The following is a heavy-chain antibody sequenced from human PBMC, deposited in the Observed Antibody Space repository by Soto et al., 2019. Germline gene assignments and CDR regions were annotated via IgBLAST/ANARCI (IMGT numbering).Heavy chain of an antibody. CDR3: AREEPLYQPGSWDY. D-gene: IGHD2-2*01. CDR2: IYYSGST. V-gene: IGHV4-31*03. J-gene: IGHJ4*02. Sequence: QVQLQESGPGLVKPSQTLSLTCTVSGGSISSGGYSWSWIRQHPGKGLEWIGYIYYSGSTYYNPSLKSRVTISVDTSKNQFSLKLSSVTAADTAVYYCAREEPLYQPGSWDYWGQGTLVTVSS. CDR1: GGSISSGGYS.